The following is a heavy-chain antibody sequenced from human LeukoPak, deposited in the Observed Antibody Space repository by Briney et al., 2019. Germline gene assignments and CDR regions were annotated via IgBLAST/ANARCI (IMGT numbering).Heavy chain of an antibody. CDR2: IRYDGSNK. CDR3: AKDPAAAGLYYFDY. V-gene: IGHV3-30*02. CDR1: GFTFSSYS. J-gene: IGHJ4*02. Sequence: GGSLRLSCAASGFTFSSYSMNWVRQAPGKGLEWVAFIRYDGSNKYYADSVKGRFTISRDNSKNTLYLQMNSLRAEDTAVYYCAKDPAAAGLYYFDYWGQGTLVTVSS. D-gene: IGHD6-13*01.